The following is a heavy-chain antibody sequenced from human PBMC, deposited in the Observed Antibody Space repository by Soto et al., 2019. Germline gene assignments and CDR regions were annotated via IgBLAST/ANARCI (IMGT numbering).Heavy chain of an antibody. CDR2: INAGNGNT. V-gene: IGHV1-3*01. Sequence: QVQLVQSGAEVKKPGASVKVSCKASGYTFTSYAMHWVRQAPGQRLEWMGWINAGNGNTKYSQKFQGRVTITRDTSASTAYMELSSLRSEDTAVYYCARGVNYDFWSGYSATFGGVMFDYWGQGTLVTVSS. J-gene: IGHJ4*02. D-gene: IGHD3-3*01. CDR3: ARGVNYDFWSGYSATFGGVMFDY. CDR1: GYTFTSYA.